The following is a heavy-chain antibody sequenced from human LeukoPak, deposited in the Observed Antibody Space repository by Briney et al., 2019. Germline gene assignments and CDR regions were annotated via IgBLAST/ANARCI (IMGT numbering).Heavy chain of an antibody. CDR3: AKGPARDAFDI. V-gene: IGHV3-23*01. J-gene: IGHJ3*02. CDR2: ISDSGGRT. Sequence: GGSLRLPCAASGFTFSSYAMSWVRQAPGKGLEWVSAISDSGGRTYYADSVKGRFTISRDNSKNTLYLQMNSLRAEDTAVYSCAKGPARDAFDIWGQGTMVTVSS. CDR1: GFTFSSYA.